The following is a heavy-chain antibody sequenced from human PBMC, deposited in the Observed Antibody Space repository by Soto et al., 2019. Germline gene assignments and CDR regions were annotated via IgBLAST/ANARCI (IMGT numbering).Heavy chain of an antibody. CDR3: ASRLDR. J-gene: IGHJ4*02. V-gene: IGHV3-30-3*01. CDR1: GFTFSSYA. Sequence: LRLSCAASGFTFSSYAMHWVRQAPGKGLEWVAVISYDGSNKYYADSVKGRFTISRDNSKNTLYLQMNSLRAEDTAVYYCASRLDRWGQGTLVTVSS. D-gene: IGHD2-2*03. CDR2: ISYDGSNK.